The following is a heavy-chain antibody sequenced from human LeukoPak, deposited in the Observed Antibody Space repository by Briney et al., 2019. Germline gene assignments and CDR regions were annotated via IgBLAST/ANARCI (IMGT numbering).Heavy chain of an antibody. CDR3: ARDRRDGYHTAGMDV. D-gene: IGHD5-24*01. Sequence: KPSETLSLTCTVSGGSISSYYWSWIRQPPGKGLEGMWYIYYSGSTNYNPSLKSRVTISVDTSKNQFSLKLSSVTAADTAVYYCARDRRDGYHTAGMDVWGQGTTVTVSS. J-gene: IGHJ6*02. CDR2: IYYSGST. CDR1: GGSISSYY. V-gene: IGHV4-59*01.